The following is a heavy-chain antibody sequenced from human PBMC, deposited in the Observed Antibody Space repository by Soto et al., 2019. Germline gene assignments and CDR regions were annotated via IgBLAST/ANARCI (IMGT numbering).Heavy chain of an antibody. CDR3: VQYSYGLPAGY. V-gene: IGHV1-18*01. Sequence: QVQLVQSGAEVKKPGASVKVSCKASGYTFSSYGISWVRQAPGQGLEWMGWITAYNGNTNYAQKLQGRVTMTTDTFTSTAYMELRSLRPDDTAVYFCVQYSYGLPAGYWGQGTRVTVSS. CDR1: GYTFSSYG. J-gene: IGHJ4*02. D-gene: IGHD5-18*01. CDR2: ITAYNGNT.